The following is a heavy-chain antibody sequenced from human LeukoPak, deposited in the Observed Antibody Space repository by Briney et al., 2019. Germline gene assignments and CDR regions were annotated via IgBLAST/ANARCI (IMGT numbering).Heavy chain of an antibody. CDR1: GGSFSGYY. Sequence: SETPSLTCAVSGGSFSGYYWSWIRQPPGTRLEWIGEINHSGSTNYNPSLKSRVTISVDTSKNQFSLKLSSVTAADTAVYYCAIGLIVGATQGVYYFDYWGQGTLVTVSS. D-gene: IGHD1-26*01. V-gene: IGHV4-34*01. CDR2: INHSGST. J-gene: IGHJ4*02. CDR3: AIGLIVGATQGVYYFDY.